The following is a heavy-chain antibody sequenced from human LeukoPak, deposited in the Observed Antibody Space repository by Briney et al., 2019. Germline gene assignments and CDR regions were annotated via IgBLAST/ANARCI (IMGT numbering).Heavy chain of an antibody. Sequence: SVKVSCKASGYTFTSYAMNWVRQAPGQGLEWMGGIIPIFGTANYAQKFQGRVTITTDESTSTAYMELSSLRSEDTAVYYCARDRMVRGVIIGGAFDYWGQGTLVTVSS. D-gene: IGHD3-10*01. J-gene: IGHJ4*02. CDR2: IIPIFGTA. V-gene: IGHV1-69*05. CDR3: ARDRMVRGVIIGGAFDY. CDR1: GYTFTSYA.